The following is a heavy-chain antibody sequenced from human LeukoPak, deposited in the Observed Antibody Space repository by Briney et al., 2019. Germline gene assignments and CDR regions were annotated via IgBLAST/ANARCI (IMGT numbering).Heavy chain of an antibody. V-gene: IGHV3-7*01. CDR2: IKQDRSEK. J-gene: IGHJ4*02. CDR3: ARLREIPVFGVVTKSTSYFDY. D-gene: IGHD3-3*01. Sequence: GGSLTLSCAASGFTSTNYWMSWVRQAPGKGLELVANIKQDRSEKYYVDSVKGRFTISRDNAKNSLYLQMNSLRAEDTAVYYCARLREIPVFGVVTKSTSYFDYWGQGTLVTVSS. CDR1: GFTSTNYW.